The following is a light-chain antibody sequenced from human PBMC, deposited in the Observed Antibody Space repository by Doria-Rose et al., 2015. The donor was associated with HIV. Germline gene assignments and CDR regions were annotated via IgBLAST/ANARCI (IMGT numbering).Light chain of an antibody. J-gene: IGKJ1*01. CDR1: QSVSANY. V-gene: IGKV3-20*01. CDR3: HQYASSRT. CDR2: GAS. Sequence: EIVLRQSPGTLSLSPGERATLSCRASQSVSANYLAWYQQRPGQSPRLLTYGASSRATDIPDRFSGSGSGTDFTLTISRLEPEDFAVYYCHQYASSRTFGQGTKVEIK.